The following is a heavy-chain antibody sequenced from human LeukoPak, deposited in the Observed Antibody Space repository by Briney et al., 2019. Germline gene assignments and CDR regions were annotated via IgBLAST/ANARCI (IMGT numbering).Heavy chain of an antibody. V-gene: IGHV3-74*01. D-gene: IGHD5-12*01. CDR2: IEGDGNRI. Sequence: GGSLRISCAASGFTVSAYWMHWVRQAPGKGLMWVSRIEGDGNRITYADSVKGRFTISRDNAKNTLYLQMNSLRAEDTAVYYCTRDWRNLGYDYWGQGTLVTVSS. CDR3: TRDWRNLGYDY. J-gene: IGHJ4*02. CDR1: GFTVSAYW.